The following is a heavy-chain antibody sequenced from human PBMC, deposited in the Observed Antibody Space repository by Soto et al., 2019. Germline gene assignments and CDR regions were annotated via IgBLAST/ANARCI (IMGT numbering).Heavy chain of an antibody. V-gene: IGHV3-23*01. CDR1: GFTFSSYT. CDR3: ARGYYDFWGGIYYYYYGMDV. J-gene: IGHJ6*02. CDR2: INNSGDKT. Sequence: GSLRLSCAASGFTFSSYTMSWVRQAPVKGLEWVSAINNSGDKTYYADPVKGRFTISRDNSKNTLYLQMNSLRAEDTAVYYCARGYYDFWGGIYYYYYGMDVWGQGTTVTVSS. D-gene: IGHD3-3*01.